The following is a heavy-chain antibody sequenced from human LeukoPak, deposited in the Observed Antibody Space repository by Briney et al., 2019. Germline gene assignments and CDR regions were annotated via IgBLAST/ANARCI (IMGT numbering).Heavy chain of an antibody. Sequence: GESLRLSCAASEFTVSSNCMAWVRQAPGKGPEWDSVIYDGGDTDYADSVKGRFTISRDNSKDTLFLQMNSLRAEDTAVYYCARVEASEGYYGSYHYYYMDVWGKGTTVTVSS. V-gene: IGHV3-66*02. J-gene: IGHJ6*03. CDR2: IYDGGDT. D-gene: IGHD3-10*01. CDR1: EFTVSSNC. CDR3: ARVEASEGYYGSYHYYYMDV.